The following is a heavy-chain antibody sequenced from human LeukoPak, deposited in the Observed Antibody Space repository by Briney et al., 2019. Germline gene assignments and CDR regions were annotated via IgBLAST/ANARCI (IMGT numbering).Heavy chain of an antibody. D-gene: IGHD1-26*01. J-gene: IGHJ4*02. V-gene: IGHV1-69*13. Sequence: SVKVSCKAPGGTFSSYAISWVRQAPGQGLEWMGGIIPIFGTANYAQKFQGRVTITADESTSTAYMELSSLRPEDTAVYYCANGISGSYQWYYFDYWGQGTLVTVSS. CDR3: ANGISGSYQWYYFDY. CDR2: IIPIFGTA. CDR1: GGTFSSYA.